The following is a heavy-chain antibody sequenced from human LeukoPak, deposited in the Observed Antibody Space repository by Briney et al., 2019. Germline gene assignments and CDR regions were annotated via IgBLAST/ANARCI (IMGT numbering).Heavy chain of an antibody. CDR1: GGSISSYY. J-gene: IGHJ6*03. D-gene: IGHD4-17*01. CDR2: IYYSGST. V-gene: IGHV4-59*01. CDR3: ARGGTVTGYYYYYYMDV. Sequence: PSETLSLTCTVSGGSISSYYWSWIRQPPGEGLEWIGYIYYSGSTNYNPSLKSRVTISVDTSKNQFSLKLSSVTAADTAVYYCARGGTVTGYYYYYYMDVWGKGTTVTVSS.